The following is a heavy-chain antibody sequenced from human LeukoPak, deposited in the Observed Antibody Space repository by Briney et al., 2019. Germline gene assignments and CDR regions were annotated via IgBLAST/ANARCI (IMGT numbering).Heavy chain of an antibody. D-gene: IGHD2-2*01. CDR2: IYPGDSDT. CDR1: GFSFTTYW. Sequence: GEALKISSRGSGFSFTTYWLGWGRPMPGKDVEGMGIIYPGDSDTRYTPSFQGQVTMSADKSINTAYLQWSSLKASDTAMYYCARRQGCSSTSCPPDYWGQGTLVTVSP. CDR3: ARRQGCSSTSCPPDY. J-gene: IGHJ4*02. V-gene: IGHV5-51*01.